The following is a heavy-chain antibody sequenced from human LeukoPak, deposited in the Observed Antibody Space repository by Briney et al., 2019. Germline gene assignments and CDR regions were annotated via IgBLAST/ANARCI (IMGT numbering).Heavy chain of an antibody. CDR2: INHSGST. Sequence: SETLSLTCAVYGGSFSGYYWSWIRQPPGKGLEWIGEINHSGSTNYNPSLKSRVTISVDTSKNQFSLKLSSVTAADTAVYHCARGGSSGRICDYWGQGTLVTVSS. D-gene: IGHD2-15*01. CDR1: GGSFSGYY. CDR3: ARGGSSGRICDY. V-gene: IGHV4-34*01. J-gene: IGHJ4*02.